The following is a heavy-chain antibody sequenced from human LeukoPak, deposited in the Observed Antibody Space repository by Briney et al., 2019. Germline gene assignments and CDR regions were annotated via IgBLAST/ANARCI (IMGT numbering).Heavy chain of an antibody. D-gene: IGHD3-10*01. Sequence: GSLRLSCAASGFTFSSNGMSWVRQAPGKGLEWVSAISGSGGSTYYADSVKGRFTISRDNSKNTLYLQMNSLRVEDTAVYYCAKDRGIISDYWGQGTLVTVSS. V-gene: IGHV3-23*01. CDR3: AKDRGIISDY. CDR1: GFTFSSNG. CDR2: ISGSGGST. J-gene: IGHJ4*02.